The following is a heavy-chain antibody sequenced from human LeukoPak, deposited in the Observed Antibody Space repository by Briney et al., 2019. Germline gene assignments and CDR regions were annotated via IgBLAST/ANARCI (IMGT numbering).Heavy chain of an antibody. J-gene: IGHJ4*02. Sequence: PGGSLRLSCAASGFTFSSYAMSWVRQAPGEGLEWVSAISGSGGSTYYADSVKGRFTISRDNSKNTLYLQMNSLRAEDTAVYYCAKDECSSTSCALLWFGERFDYWGQGTLVTVSS. CDR2: ISGSGGST. V-gene: IGHV3-23*01. CDR3: AKDECSSTSCALLWFGERFDY. CDR1: GFTFSSYA. D-gene: IGHD3-10*01.